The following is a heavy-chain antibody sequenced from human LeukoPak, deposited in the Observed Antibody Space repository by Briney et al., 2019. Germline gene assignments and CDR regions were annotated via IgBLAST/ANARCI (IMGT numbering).Heavy chain of an antibody. CDR3: AKDSSGWSFIAYYFDY. CDR2: ISSSSSYI. CDR1: GFTFSSYS. J-gene: IGHJ4*02. V-gene: IGHV3-21*01. D-gene: IGHD6-19*01. Sequence: GGSLRLSCAASGFTFSSYSMNWVRQAPGKGLEWVSSISSSSSYIYYADSVKGRFTISRDNSKNTLYLQMNSLRAEDTAVYYCAKDSSGWSFIAYYFDYWGQGTLVTVSS.